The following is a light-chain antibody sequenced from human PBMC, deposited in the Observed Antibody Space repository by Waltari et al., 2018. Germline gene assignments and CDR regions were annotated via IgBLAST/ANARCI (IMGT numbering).Light chain of an antibody. V-gene: IGKV3-15*01. CDR1: QSISSN. Sequence: EIVMTQSPATLSVSPGERATLTCRASQSISSNLAWYQQKPGQAPRLLIYSASARATGVPARFSGSVSGTECTLTISSLQSEDFAVYYCQQYNNWPLTFGGGTKVEIK. CDR2: SAS. J-gene: IGKJ4*01. CDR3: QQYNNWPLT.